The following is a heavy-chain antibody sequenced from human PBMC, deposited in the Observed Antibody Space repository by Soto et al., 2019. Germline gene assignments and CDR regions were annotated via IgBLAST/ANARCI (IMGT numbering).Heavy chain of an antibody. CDR2: IYTSGST. J-gene: IGHJ3*02. D-gene: IGHD6-19*01. CDR3: AREGDSGWDFDAFDI. V-gene: IGHV4-4*07. Sequence: SSETLSLTCTVSGGSISSYYWSWIRQPAGKGLEWIGRIYTSGSTNYNPSLKSRVTMSVDTSKNQFSLKLSSVTAADTAVYYCAREGDSGWDFDAFDIWGQGTMVTVSS. CDR1: GGSISSYY.